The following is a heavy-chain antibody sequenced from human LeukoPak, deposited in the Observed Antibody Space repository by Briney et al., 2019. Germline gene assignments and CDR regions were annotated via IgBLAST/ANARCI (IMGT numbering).Heavy chain of an antibody. CDR1: GFTFDSYS. Sequence: GGSLRLSCAASGFTFDSYSMNWVRQAPGKGLEYVSAISSNGGSTYYANSVKGRFTISRDNSKNTLYLQMGSLRAEDMAVYYCARGRAVATPYYFDYWGQGTLVTVSS. D-gene: IGHD6-19*01. J-gene: IGHJ4*02. CDR3: ARGRAVATPYYFDY. CDR2: ISSNGGST. V-gene: IGHV3-64*01.